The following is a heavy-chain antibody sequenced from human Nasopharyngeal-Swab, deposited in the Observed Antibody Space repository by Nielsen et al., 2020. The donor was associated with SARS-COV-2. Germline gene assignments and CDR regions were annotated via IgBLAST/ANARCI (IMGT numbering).Heavy chain of an antibody. D-gene: IGHD2/OR15-2a*01. V-gene: IGHV2-70*11. J-gene: IGHJ3*02. CDR2: IDWDDDK. CDR3: ARKNRALGFDI. Sequence: SGPTLVKPTQTLTLTCTFSGFSLSTSGMCVSWIRQPPGKALEWLARIDWDDDKYYSTSLETRLTISKDTSKNQVVLTMTNMDPVDTATYYCARKNRALGFDIWGQGTMVTVSS. CDR1: GFSLSTSGMC.